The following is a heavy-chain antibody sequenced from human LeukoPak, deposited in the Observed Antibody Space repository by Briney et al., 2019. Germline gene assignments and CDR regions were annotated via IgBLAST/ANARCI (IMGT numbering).Heavy chain of an antibody. CDR1: GFTFSSYE. CDR3: ARDLSPTAMVLLDY. CDR2: ISSSGSTI. J-gene: IGHJ4*02. Sequence: QPGGSLRLSCAASGFTFSSYEMNWVRQAPGKGLEWVSYISSSGSTIYYADSVKGRFTISRDNAKNSLYLQMNSLRAEDTAVYYCARDLSPTAMVLLDYWGQGTLVTVSS. V-gene: IGHV3-48*03. D-gene: IGHD5-18*01.